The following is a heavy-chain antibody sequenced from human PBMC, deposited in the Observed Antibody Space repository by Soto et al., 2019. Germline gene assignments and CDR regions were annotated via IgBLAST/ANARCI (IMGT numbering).Heavy chain of an antibody. V-gene: IGHV1-69*02. CDR1: GGTFSSYT. Sequence: ASVKVSCKASGGTFSSYTISWVRQAPGQGLEWMGRIIPILGIANYAQKFQGRVTITADKSTSTAYMELSSLRSEDTAVYYCASTSPYSSSRLWWFDPWGQGTLVTVSS. D-gene: IGHD6-6*01. CDR2: IIPILGIA. CDR3: ASTSPYSSSRLWWFDP. J-gene: IGHJ5*02.